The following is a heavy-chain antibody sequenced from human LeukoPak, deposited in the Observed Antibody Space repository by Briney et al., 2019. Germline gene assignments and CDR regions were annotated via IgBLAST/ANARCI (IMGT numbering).Heavy chain of an antibody. Sequence: GGSLRLSCAASGFTFSSYAMSWVRQAPGKGLEWVSAISGSGGSTYYADSVKGRFTISRDNAENSLYLQMNSLRDEDTAVYYCARDSGRGTHFDYWGQGTLVAVSS. CDR2: ISGSGGST. V-gene: IGHV3-23*01. D-gene: IGHD3-16*01. CDR3: ARDSGRGTHFDY. J-gene: IGHJ4*02. CDR1: GFTFSSYA.